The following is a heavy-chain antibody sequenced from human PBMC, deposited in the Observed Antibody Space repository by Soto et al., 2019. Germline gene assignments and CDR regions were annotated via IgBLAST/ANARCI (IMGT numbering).Heavy chain of an antibody. J-gene: IGHJ5*02. V-gene: IGHV4-4*02. CDR1: GDSINNSHW. CDR3: AREVNTSPARGPNWFDP. Sequence: QGERQESGPGLVQLSGTLSLTCAVSGDSINNSHWWSWVRQTPGKGLEWIGETYHSGTTNYNPSLKTRVTISIDKSKNQFSPKMNSVTAADTAVYYCAREVNTSPARGPNWFDPWGQGTLVTVSS. D-gene: IGHD2-2*01. CDR2: TYHSGTT.